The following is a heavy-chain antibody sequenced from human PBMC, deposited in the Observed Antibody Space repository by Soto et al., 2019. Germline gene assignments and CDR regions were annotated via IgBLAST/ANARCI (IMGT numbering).Heavy chain of an antibody. V-gene: IGHV1-69*02. CDR2: IIPILGIA. D-gene: IGHD5-18*01. CDR3: ASGVGVQLWSWGEFDY. CDR1: GGTFSSYT. J-gene: IGHJ4*02. Sequence: QVQLVQSGAEVKKPGSSVKVSCKASGGTFSSYTISWVQQAPGQGLEWMGRIIPILGIANYAQKFQGRVTITADKSTSTAYMELSSLRSEDTAVYYCASGVGVQLWSWGEFDYWGQGTLVTVSS.